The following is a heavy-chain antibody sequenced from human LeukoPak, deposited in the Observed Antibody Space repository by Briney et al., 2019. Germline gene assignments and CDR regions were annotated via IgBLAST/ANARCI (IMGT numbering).Heavy chain of an antibody. CDR1: GYTFTCYY. D-gene: IGHD6-13*01. J-gene: IGHJ5*02. CDR3: ARDLGSSCYDWFYP. CDR2: INPNSGGT. Sequence: ASVKVSCKPSGYTFTCYYMHWVRQAPGQGLEWMGWINPNSGGTNYAQKFQGRVTMTRYTSISTAYMELSRLRSDDTAVYYCARDLGSSCYDWFYPCGQGTLVTVSS. V-gene: IGHV1-2*02.